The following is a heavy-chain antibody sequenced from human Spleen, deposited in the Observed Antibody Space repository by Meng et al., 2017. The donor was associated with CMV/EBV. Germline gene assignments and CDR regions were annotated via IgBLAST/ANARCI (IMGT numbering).Heavy chain of an antibody. Sequence: GSFSGYSRIWIRPPPGKGLEYIGEINHSGSISYNPSLKSRVTISVDTSKNQFSLQLSSVTAADTAVYYCARGRKKQQLVRGLYYFDYWGQGTLVTVSS. D-gene: IGHD6-13*01. CDR2: INHSGSI. CDR1: GSFSGYS. V-gene: IGHV4-34*01. CDR3: ARGRKKQQLVRGLYYFDY. J-gene: IGHJ4*02.